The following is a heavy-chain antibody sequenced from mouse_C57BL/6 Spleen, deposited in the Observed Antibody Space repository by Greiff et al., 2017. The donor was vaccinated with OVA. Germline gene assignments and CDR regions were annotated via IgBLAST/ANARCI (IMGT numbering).Heavy chain of an antibody. CDR1: GYAFSSYW. V-gene: IGHV1-80*01. Sequence: LEESGAELVKPGDSVSISCKASGYAFSSYWMNWVKQRPGKGLEWIGQIYPGDGDTNYNGKFKGKATLTADKSSSTAYMQLSSLTSEDSAVYFCARAYGVDYWGQGTSVTVSS. J-gene: IGHJ4*01. CDR2: IYPGDGDT. CDR3: ARAYGVDY.